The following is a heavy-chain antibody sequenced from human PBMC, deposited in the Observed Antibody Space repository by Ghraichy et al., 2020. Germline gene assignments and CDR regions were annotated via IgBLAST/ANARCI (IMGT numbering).Heavy chain of an antibody. CDR2: IYYSGST. V-gene: IGHV4-59*01. D-gene: IGHD4-11*01. J-gene: IGHJ5*02. CDR1: GGSISSYY. Sequence: SQTLSLTCTVSGGSISSYYWSWIRQPPGKGLEWIGYIYYSGSTNYNPSLKSRVTISVDTSKNQFSLKLSSVTAADTAVYYCARALSDYRHGGNWFDPWGQGTLVTVSS. CDR3: ARALSDYRHGGNWFDP.